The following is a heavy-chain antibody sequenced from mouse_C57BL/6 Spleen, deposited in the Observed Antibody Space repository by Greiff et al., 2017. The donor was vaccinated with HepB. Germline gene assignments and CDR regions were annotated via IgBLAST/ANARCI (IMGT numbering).Heavy chain of an antibody. J-gene: IGHJ2*01. D-gene: IGHD1-1*01. Sequence: QVQLQQPGAELVRPGTSVKLSCKASGYTFTSYWMHWVKQRPGQGLEWIGVIDPSDSYTNYNQKFKGKATLTVDTSSSTAYMQLSSLTSEDSAVYYCARWGSLYGSSPLDYWGQGTTLTVSS. CDR3: ARWGSLYGSSPLDY. CDR2: IDPSDSYT. V-gene: IGHV1-59*01. CDR1: GYTFTSYW.